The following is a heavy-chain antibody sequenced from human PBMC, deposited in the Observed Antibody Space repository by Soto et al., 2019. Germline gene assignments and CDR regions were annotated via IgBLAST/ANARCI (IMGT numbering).Heavy chain of an antibody. Sequence: PSETLSLTCTVSGGSINTGDYYWTWIRQPRWKGLEWIGYIYYSGTTYYNPSLKSRVSLSLDTSKNHFSLRLTSVTAADTAVYYCARGVDFEGFSPYGMDVWGQGXTVTV. V-gene: IGHV4-30-4*01. D-gene: IGHD3-3*01. CDR1: GGSINTGDYY. J-gene: IGHJ6*02. CDR2: IYYSGTT. CDR3: ARGVDFEGFSPYGMDV.